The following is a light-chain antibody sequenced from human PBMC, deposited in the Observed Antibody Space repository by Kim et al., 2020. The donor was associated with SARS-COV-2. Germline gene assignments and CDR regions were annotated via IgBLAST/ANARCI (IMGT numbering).Light chain of an antibody. CDR1: QSVSGF. CDR2: EAS. Sequence: SPGERAALSCRASQSVSGFLAWYQQKPGQAPRLLINEASKRATGVPPRFSGSGSGTDFTLTISSLAPEDFGIYYCQQRRNWPPLTFGGGTKVEIK. CDR3: QQRRNWPPLT. V-gene: IGKV3-11*01. J-gene: IGKJ4*01.